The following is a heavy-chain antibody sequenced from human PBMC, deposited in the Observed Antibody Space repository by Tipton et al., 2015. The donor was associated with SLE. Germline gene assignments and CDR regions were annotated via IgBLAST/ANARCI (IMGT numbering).Heavy chain of an antibody. CDR1: GGSISSYY. CDR3: ARDKLDIGSSRN. J-gene: IGHJ4*02. CDR2: INHSGST. Sequence: GLVKPSETLSLTCTVSGGSISSYYWSWIRQPPGKGLEWIGEINHSGSTNYNPSLKSRVTISVDTSKNQFSLKLSSVTAADTAVYYCARDKLDIGSSRNWGQGTLVTVSS. D-gene: IGHD6-13*01. V-gene: IGHV4-34*01.